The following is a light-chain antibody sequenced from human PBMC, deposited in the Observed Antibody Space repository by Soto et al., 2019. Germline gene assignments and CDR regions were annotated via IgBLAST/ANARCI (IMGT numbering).Light chain of an antibody. CDR1: SGDVGGYNY. CDR3: SSYTSSSTLYV. Sequence: QSVLPQPASVSGSPGQSITISCTGTSGDVGGYNYVSWYQHHPGKAPKLLIYDVSNRPSGVSNRFSGSKSGNTASLTISGLQAEDEADYYCSSYTSSSTLYVFGSGTKVTVL. J-gene: IGLJ1*01. CDR2: DVS. V-gene: IGLV2-14*03.